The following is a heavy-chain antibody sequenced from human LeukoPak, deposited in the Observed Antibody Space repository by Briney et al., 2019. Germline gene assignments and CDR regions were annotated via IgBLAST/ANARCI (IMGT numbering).Heavy chain of an antibody. V-gene: IGHV1-46*01. CDR2: INPSGGST. J-gene: IGHJ4*02. CDR3: ARGFPGGEWELLIGFDY. Sequence: ASVKVSCKASGYTFTSYYMHWVRQAPGQGLERMGIINPSGGSTSYAQKFQGRVTMTRDTSTSTVYMELSSLRSEDTAVYYCARGFPGGEWELLIGFDYWGQGTLVTVSS. D-gene: IGHD1-26*01. CDR1: GYTFTSYY.